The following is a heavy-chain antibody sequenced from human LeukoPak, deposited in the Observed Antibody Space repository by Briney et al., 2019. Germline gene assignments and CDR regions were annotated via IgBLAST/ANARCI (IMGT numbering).Heavy chain of an antibody. V-gene: IGHV1-18*04. Sequence: ASVKVSCKASGYIFTRYGISWVRQAPGQGLEWMGWISAHYGNTNYAQKFQDRVTMTTDTSTNTAYMELRSLRPDDTAVYYCARDFFHRHCSGLSCFLLDYWGQGSLVTVSS. D-gene: IGHD2-15*01. CDR3: ARDFFHRHCSGLSCFLLDY. CDR2: ISAHYGNT. J-gene: IGHJ4*02. CDR1: GYIFTRYG.